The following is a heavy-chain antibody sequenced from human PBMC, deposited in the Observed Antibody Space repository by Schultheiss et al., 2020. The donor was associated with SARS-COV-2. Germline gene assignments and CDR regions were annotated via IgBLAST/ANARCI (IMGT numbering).Heavy chain of an antibody. Sequence: ALVKVSCKASGYTFTGYYMHWVRQAPGQGLEWMGWINPNSGGTNYAQKFQGWVTMTRDTSISTAYMELSRLRSDDTAVYYCARDHKMITFGGVIVPNYGMDVWGQGTTVTVSS. J-gene: IGHJ6*02. CDR1: GYTFTGYY. CDR3: ARDHKMITFGGVIVPNYGMDV. D-gene: IGHD3-16*02. V-gene: IGHV1-2*04. CDR2: INPNSGGT.